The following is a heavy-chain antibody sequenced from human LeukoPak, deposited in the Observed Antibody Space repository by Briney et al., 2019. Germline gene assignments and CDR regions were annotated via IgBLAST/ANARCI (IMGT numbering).Heavy chain of an antibody. CDR2: IDNSGSRP. J-gene: IGHJ6*02. CDR1: GFTFSAYP. V-gene: IGHV3-23*05. CDR3: AKVLSLTDNYWYGMDV. Sequence: GGSLRLSCAASGFTFSAYPMIWIRQAPGKGLEVVSSIDNSGSRPYYADSVKGRFTVSRDNSKNTLFLQMNSLGVDDMAVYYCAKVLSLTDNYWYGMDVWGQGATVTVSS.